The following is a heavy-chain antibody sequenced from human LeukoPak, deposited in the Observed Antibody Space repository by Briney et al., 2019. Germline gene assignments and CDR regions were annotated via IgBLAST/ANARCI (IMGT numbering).Heavy chain of an antibody. V-gene: IGHV3-30*04. Sequence: GGSLRLSCAASGFTFSSYAVHWVRQAPGKGLEWVAVISYDGSNKYYADSVKGRFTISRDNSKNTLYLQMNSLRAEDTAVYYCARGYSSGWYGDYWGQGTLVTVSS. CDR1: GFTFSSYA. D-gene: IGHD6-19*01. J-gene: IGHJ4*02. CDR2: ISYDGSNK. CDR3: ARGYSSGWYGDY.